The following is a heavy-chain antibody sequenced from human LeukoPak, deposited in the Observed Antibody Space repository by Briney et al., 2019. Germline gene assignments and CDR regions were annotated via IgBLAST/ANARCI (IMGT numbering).Heavy chain of an antibody. Sequence: SETLSLTCAVYGGSFSGYYWSWIRQPPGKGLEWIGYIYYSGSTNYNPSLKSRVTISVDTSKNQFSLKLSSVTAADTAVYYCARGNDFWSGSFDPWGQGTLATVSS. J-gene: IGHJ5*02. D-gene: IGHD3-3*01. CDR1: GGSFSGYY. CDR2: IYYSGST. V-gene: IGHV4-59*01. CDR3: ARGNDFWSGSFDP.